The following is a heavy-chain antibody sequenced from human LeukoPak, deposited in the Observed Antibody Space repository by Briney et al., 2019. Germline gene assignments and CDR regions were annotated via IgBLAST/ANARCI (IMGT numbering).Heavy chain of an antibody. D-gene: IGHD3-10*01. V-gene: IGHV3-53*01. CDR3: APEGLVWFGELSK. J-gene: IGHJ4*02. CDR1: GFSVSTDY. Sequence: SGGSLRLSCAASGFSVSTDYISWVRQAPGKGLEWVSTLYSGGNTYYAGSVKGRFTISRDNSKNTLYLQMNSLRTEDTAVYYCAPEGLVWFGELSKWGQGTLVTVSS. CDR2: LYSGGNT.